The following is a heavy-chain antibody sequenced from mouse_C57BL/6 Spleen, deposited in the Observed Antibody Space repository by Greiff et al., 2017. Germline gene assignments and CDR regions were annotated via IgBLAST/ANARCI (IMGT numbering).Heavy chain of an antibody. CDR2: ISSGSSTI. CDR3: ARRDYYYAMDY. D-gene: IGHD2-4*01. Sequence: EVKVEESGGGLVKPGGSLKLSCAASGFTFSDYGMHWVRQAPEKGLEWVAYISSGSSTIYYAATVKGRFTISRDNAKNTLFLQMTSLRSEDTAMYYCARRDYYYAMDYWGQGTSVTVSS. J-gene: IGHJ4*01. V-gene: IGHV5-17*01. CDR1: GFTFSDYG.